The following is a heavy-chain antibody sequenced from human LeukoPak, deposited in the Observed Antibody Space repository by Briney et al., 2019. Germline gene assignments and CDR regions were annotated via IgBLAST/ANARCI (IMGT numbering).Heavy chain of an antibody. CDR2: ISTSGST. D-gene: IGHD2-15*01. J-gene: IGHJ4*02. CDR3: VRDCCGGSCYSD. CDR1: GASISSFC. Sequence: SETLSLTCTVSGASISSFCWGWIRQTAEKGLEWLGRISTSGSTNYNPSLKSRVSMSVDTSQNQFSLKLSSVTPADTAVYYCVRDCCGGSCYSDWGQGTLVTVSS. V-gene: IGHV4-4*07.